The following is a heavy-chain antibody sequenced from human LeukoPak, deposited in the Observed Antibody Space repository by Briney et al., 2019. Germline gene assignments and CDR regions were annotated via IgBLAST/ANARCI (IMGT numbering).Heavy chain of an antibody. J-gene: IGHJ4*02. Sequence: XGSXXLSCAXSGFTFTTFGIHWVRQAPGKGREGVAAISPDGNIEYYTDSVKGRFTISRDNSKNMIYLQMNSLRGEDSAVYYCAKINNDDDYWGQGTLVTVSS. CDR2: ISPDGNIE. V-gene: IGHV3-30*18. CDR3: AKINNDDDY. D-gene: IGHD1/OR15-1a*01. CDR1: GFTFTTFG.